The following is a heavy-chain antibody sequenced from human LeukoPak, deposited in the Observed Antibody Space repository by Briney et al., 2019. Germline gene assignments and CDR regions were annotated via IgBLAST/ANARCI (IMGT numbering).Heavy chain of an antibody. CDR2: IYYSGST. CDR3: AIMHGVNRAFDP. J-gene: IGHJ5*02. V-gene: IGHV4-59*01. Sequence: SETLSLTCTVSGGSIITYYWSWIRQPPGKGVEWIGYIYYSGSTNCNPSLKSRVTISVDTSKNQFSLKLSSVTAADTAVYYCAIMHGVNRAFDPWGQGTLVTVSS. D-gene: IGHD1/OR15-1a*01. CDR1: GGSIITYY.